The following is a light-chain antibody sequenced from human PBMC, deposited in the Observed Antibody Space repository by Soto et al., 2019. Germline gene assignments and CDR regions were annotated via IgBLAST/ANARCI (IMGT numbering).Light chain of an antibody. CDR2: DAA. J-gene: IGKJ4*01. CDR1: QSVSSSY. CDR3: HQRSYWPLLT. Sequence: GLSTSPGTLSYSPRVRAPLFSLAIQSVSSSYLARYQQKPGQAPSLLIYDAANRATGMPARCSGSGSGREFTLIISSLEREDVAVYYCHQRSYWPLLTFGGGTKVDIK. V-gene: IGKV3-11*02.